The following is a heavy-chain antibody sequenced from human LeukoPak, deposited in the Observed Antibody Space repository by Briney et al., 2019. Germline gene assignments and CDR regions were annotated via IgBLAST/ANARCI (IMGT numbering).Heavy chain of an antibody. J-gene: IGHJ6*03. CDR2: ISAYNGNT. V-gene: IGHV1-18*01. D-gene: IGHD2/OR15-2a*01. CDR1: GYTFTSDG. CDR3: ARAFLPILYMDV. Sequence: GASVKVSCKASGYTFTSDGISGVRQAPGQGLEWMGWISAYNGNTNYAQKLQGRVTMTTDTSTSTAYMELRSLRSDDTAVYYCARAFLPILYMDVWGKGTTVTVSS.